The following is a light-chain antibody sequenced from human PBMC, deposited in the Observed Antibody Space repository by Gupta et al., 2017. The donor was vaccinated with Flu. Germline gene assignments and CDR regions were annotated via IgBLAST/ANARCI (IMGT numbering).Light chain of an antibody. Sequence: QSALTQPPSASGSPGQSVTISCTGTSSDVGAYNHVSWYQQHPGKAPKLMIYEVTKRPSGVPDRVSGSKSGNTASLTVSGLQAEDEADYYCCSYAGSTPVVFGTGTRVTVL. V-gene: IGLV2-8*01. CDR1: SSDVGAYNH. J-gene: IGLJ1*01. CDR3: CSYAGSTPVV. CDR2: EVT.